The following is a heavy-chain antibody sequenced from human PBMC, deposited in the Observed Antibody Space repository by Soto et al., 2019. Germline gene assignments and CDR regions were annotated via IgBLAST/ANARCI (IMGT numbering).Heavy chain of an antibody. CDR3: ARDGPCPFDY. J-gene: IGHJ4*02. V-gene: IGHV3-30-3*01. Sequence: QVQLVESGGGVVQPGRSLRLSCAASGFTFSSYAMNWVRQAPGKGLEWVAVISYDGSNKYYADSVKGRFTISRDNSKNTLYLQMSSLRAEVKDVYYCARDGPCPFDYWGQGTLVTVSS. CDR1: GFTFSSYA. CDR2: ISYDGSNK.